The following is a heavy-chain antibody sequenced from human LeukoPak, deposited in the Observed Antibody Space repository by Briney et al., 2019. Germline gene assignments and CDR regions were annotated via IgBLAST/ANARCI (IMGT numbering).Heavy chain of an antibody. Sequence: GGSLRLSCAASGFTFDDYGMHWVRQAPGKGLEWVSGISWNSGGIGYADSVKGRFTISRDNDKNSLYLQMNSLRAEDTALYYCAKDRGSWLVAFDIWGQGTMVTVSS. CDR1: GFTFDDYG. CDR3: AKDRGSWLVAFDI. J-gene: IGHJ3*02. V-gene: IGHV3-9*01. D-gene: IGHD6-13*01. CDR2: ISWNSGGI.